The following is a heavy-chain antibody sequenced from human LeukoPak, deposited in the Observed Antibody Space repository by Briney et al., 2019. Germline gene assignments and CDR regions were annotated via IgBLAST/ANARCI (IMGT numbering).Heavy chain of an antibody. CDR1: GGSFSGYY. V-gene: IGHV4-34*01. CDR3: ARVKYDYVWGSYRDIDLTDY. CDR2: INHSGST. D-gene: IGHD3-16*02. Sequence: SEALSLTCAVYGGSFSGYYWSWIRQPPGKGLEWIGEINHSGSTNYNPSLKSRVTISVDTSKNQFSLKLSSVTAADTAVYYCARVKYDYVWGSYRDIDLTDYWGQGTLVTVSS. J-gene: IGHJ4*02.